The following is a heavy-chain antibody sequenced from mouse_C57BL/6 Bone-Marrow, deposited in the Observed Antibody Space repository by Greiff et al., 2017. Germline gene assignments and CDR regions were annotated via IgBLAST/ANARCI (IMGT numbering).Heavy chain of an antibody. CDR2: INPNNGGT. CDR1: GYTFTDYN. Sequence: VQLKESGPELVKPGASVKIPCKASGYTFTDYNMDWVKQSHGKSLEWIGDINPNNGGTIYNQKFKGKATLTVDKSSSTAYMELRSLTSEDTAVYYCAIYYYGSSSAWFAYWGQGTLVTVSA. V-gene: IGHV1-18*01. J-gene: IGHJ3*01. D-gene: IGHD1-1*01. CDR3: AIYYYGSSSAWFAY.